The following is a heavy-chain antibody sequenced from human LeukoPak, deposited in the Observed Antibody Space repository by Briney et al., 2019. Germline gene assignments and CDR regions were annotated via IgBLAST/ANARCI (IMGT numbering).Heavy chain of an antibody. J-gene: IGHJ4*02. CDR1: GFTFSSYG. CDR2: IWYDGSNK. D-gene: IGHD2-2*01. V-gene: IGHV3-33*01. Sequence: PGRSLRLSCAASGFTFSSYGMHWVRQAPGKGLEWVAVIWYDGSNKYYADSVKGRFTISRDNSKNTPYLQMNSLRAEDTAVYYCARVGTYQASDYWGQGTLVTVSS. CDR3: ARVGTYQASDY.